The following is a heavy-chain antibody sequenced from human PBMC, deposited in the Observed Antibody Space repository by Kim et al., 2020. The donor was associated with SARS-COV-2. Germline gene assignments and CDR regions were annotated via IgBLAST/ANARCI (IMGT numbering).Heavy chain of an antibody. CDR1: GGSFSGYY. V-gene: IGHV4-34*01. D-gene: IGHD4-17*01. J-gene: IGHJ5*02. CDR2: INHSGST. Sequence: SETLSLSCAVYGGSFSGYYWSWIRQPPGKGLEWIGEINHSGSTNYNPSLKSRVTISVDTSKNQFSLKLSSVTAADTAVYYCARGFHMTTAREPGWFDPWGQGTLVTVSS. CDR3: ARGFHMTTAREPGWFDP.